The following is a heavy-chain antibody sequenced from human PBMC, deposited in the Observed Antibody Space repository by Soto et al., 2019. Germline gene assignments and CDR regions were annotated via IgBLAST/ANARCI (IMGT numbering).Heavy chain of an antibody. CDR3: AKVLSDIVVVPVAHILAY. D-gene: IGHD2-2*01. Sequence: PGGSLRLSCAASGFTFSSYAMSWVRQAPGKGPEWVSAISGSGGSTYYADSVKGRFTISRDNSKNTLYLQMNSLRAEDTAVYYCAKVLSDIVVVPVAHILAYWGQGTLVTVSS. CDR2: ISGSGGST. V-gene: IGHV3-23*01. J-gene: IGHJ4*02. CDR1: GFTFSSYA.